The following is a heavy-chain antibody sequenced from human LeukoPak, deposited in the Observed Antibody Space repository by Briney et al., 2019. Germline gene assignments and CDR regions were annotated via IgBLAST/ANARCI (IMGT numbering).Heavy chain of an antibody. CDR3: TTEGSSVTFDY. D-gene: IGHD6-13*01. V-gene: IGHV3-15*01. Sequence: GGSLRLSCAASGFTFSDHYMDWVRQAPGKGLEWVGRIKSKTDGGTTDYAAPVKGRFTISRDDSKNTLYLQMNSLKTEDTAVYYCTTEGSSVTFDYWGQGTLVTVSS. CDR1: GFTFSDHY. J-gene: IGHJ4*02. CDR2: IKSKTDGGTT.